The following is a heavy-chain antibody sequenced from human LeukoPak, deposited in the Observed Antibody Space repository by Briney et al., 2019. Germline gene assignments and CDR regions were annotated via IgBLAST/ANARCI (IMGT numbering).Heavy chain of an antibody. CDR3: AKDRGYSSRWYYFDQ. D-gene: IGHD6-13*01. J-gene: IGHJ4*02. CDR1: GFTFSSYG. V-gene: IGHV3-23*01. CDR2: ISGSGDST. Sequence: GGSLRLSCAASGFTFSSYGMSWVRQAPGKGLEWVSGISGSGDSTYYADSVKGRFTISRDNSQNTLYLQMNSLRAEDTAVYYCAKDRGYSSRWYYFDQWGQGTLVTVSS.